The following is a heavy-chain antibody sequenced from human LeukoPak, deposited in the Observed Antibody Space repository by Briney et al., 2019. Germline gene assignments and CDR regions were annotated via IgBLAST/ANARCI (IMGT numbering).Heavy chain of an antibody. V-gene: IGHV4-4*07. Sequence: PSETLSLTCTVSGGSISSYYWSWIRQPAGKGLEWIGRIYTSGSTNYNPSLKSRVTMSVDTSKNQFSLKLSSVTAADTAVYYCARDLYYYGSGRSMDVWGKGTTVTISS. J-gene: IGHJ6*03. CDR1: GGSISSYY. CDR2: IYTSGST. D-gene: IGHD3-10*01. CDR3: ARDLYYYGSGRSMDV.